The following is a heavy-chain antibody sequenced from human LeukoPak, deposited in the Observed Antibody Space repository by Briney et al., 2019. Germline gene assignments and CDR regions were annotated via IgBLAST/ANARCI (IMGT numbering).Heavy chain of an antibody. CDR3: ARSPTLWFGSLLGY. D-gene: IGHD3-10*01. CDR1: GYTFTSYD. Sequence: ASVKVSCKASGYTFTSYDINWVRQATGQGLEWMGWMNPNSGNIGYAQKFQGRVTMTRNTSISTAYMELSSLRSEDTAVYYCARSPTLWFGSLLGYWGQGTLVTVSS. J-gene: IGHJ4*02. V-gene: IGHV1-8*01. CDR2: MNPNSGNI.